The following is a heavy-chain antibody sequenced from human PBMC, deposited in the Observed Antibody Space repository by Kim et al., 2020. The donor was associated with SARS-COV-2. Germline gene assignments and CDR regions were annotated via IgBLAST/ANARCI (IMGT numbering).Heavy chain of an antibody. V-gene: IGHV4-39*01. CDR1: GGSISSSSYY. CDR2: IYYSGST. Sequence: SETLSLTCTVSGGSISSSSYYWGWIRQPPGKGLEWIGSIYYSGSTYYNPSLKSRVTISVDTSKNQFSLKLSSVTAADTAVYYCASLSRYCSGGSCYSWFHTGVYFDYWGQGTLVTVSS. J-gene: IGHJ4*02. D-gene: IGHD2-15*01. CDR3: ASLSRYCSGGSCYSWFHTGVYFDY.